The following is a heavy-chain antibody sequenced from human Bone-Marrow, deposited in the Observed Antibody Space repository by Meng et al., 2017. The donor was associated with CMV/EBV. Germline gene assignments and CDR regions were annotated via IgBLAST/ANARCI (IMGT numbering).Heavy chain of an antibody. J-gene: IGHJ4*02. CDR2: IYSGGST. D-gene: IGHD6-6*01. CDR1: GFTVSSNY. Sequence: GGSLRLSCAASGFTVSSNYMSWVRQAPGKGLEWVSVIYSGGSTYYADSVKGRFTISRDNSKNTLYLQMNSLRAEDTAVYYCASKRIAARGVDYWGQGTLVTVSS. V-gene: IGHV3-53*01. CDR3: ASKRIAARGVDY.